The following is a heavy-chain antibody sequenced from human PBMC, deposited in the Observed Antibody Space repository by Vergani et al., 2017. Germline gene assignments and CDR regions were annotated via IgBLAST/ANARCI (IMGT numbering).Heavy chain of an antibody. CDR1: SHTFQTYG. CDR2: IRPYTGHT. D-gene: IGHD1-1*01. Sequence: QVQLVQSGAELKKPGASVSVSCKGSSHTFQTYGISWVRQAPGKGLEWMAWIRPYTGHTIYAQKFQDRVTMTADTSTNTAYMDLRSLRSDDTAVYFCARVAPSNSEVTPTAFDVWGQGTMVTVSS. V-gene: IGHV1-18*01. CDR3: ARVAPSNSEVTPTAFDV. J-gene: IGHJ3*01.